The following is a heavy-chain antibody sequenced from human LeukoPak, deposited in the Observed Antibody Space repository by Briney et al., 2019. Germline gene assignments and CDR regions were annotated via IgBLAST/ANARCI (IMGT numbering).Heavy chain of an antibody. CDR3: ARDSPWLPDPY. Sequence: PGGSLRLSCEASGFTFSSYWMSWVRQAPGKGLEWVANIKQDGSEKYYVDSVKGRFTISRDNAKNLLYLQMNSLRGDDTAVYYCARDSPWLPDPYWGQGTLVTVSS. CDR2: IKQDGSEK. CDR1: GFTFSSYW. J-gene: IGHJ4*02. V-gene: IGHV3-7*01. D-gene: IGHD5-24*01.